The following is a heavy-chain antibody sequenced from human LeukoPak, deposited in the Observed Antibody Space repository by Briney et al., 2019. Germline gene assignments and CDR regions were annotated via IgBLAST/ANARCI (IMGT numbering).Heavy chain of an antibody. V-gene: IGHV1-2*04. CDR1: GYTFTGYY. J-gene: IGHJ4*02. CDR2: INTNSGGT. Sequence: ASLKLSCKASGYTFTGYYMHWVRQAPGQGLEWMGWINTNSGGTNYAQKFQGWVTMTRGTSISTAYMELSRLRSDDTAVYYCARQKVDTALNFDYWGQGTLVTVSS. D-gene: IGHD5-18*01. CDR3: ARQKVDTALNFDY.